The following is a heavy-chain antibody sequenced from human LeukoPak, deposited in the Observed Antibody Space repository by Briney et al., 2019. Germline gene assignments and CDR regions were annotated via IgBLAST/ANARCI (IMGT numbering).Heavy chain of an antibody. J-gene: IGHJ4*02. CDR3: AREQDIVVVPAAILMY. V-gene: IGHV3-30-3*01. D-gene: IGHD2-2*01. Sequence: PGGSLRLSCAASGFTFSSYAMHWVRQAPGKGLEWVAVISYDGSNKYYADSVKGRFTISRDNSKNTLYLQMNSLRAEDTAVYYCAREQDIVVVPAAILMYWGQGTLVTVSS. CDR1: GFTFSSYA. CDR2: ISYDGSNK.